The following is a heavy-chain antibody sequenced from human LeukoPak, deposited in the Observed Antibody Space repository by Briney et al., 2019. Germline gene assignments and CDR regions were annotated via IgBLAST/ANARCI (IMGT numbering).Heavy chain of an antibody. CDR2: ISSSSSYI. CDR1: GFTFSSYS. D-gene: IGHD3-10*01. V-gene: IGHV3-21*01. J-gene: IGHJ3*02. Sequence: AGGSLRLSCAASGFTFSSYSMNWVRQAPGKGLEWVSYISSSSSYIYYADSVKGRFPISRDNDKNSLYLKMKSLRAEDTAVYYCARERFGESLDSFDIWGQGTMVTVSS. CDR3: ARERFGESLDSFDI.